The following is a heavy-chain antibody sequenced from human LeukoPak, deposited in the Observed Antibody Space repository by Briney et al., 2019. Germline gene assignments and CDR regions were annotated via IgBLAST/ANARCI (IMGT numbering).Heavy chain of an antibody. CDR3: AWTYYYGSGSSNFDY. CDR1: GYTFTSYG. CDR2: ISAYNGNT. Sequence: GASVKVSCKASGYTFTSYGISWVRQAPGQGLEWMGWISAYNGNTNYAQKLQGRVTMTTDTSTSTAYMELRSLRSDDTAVYYCAWTYYYGSGSSNFDYWGQGTLVTVSS. D-gene: IGHD3-10*01. V-gene: IGHV1-18*04. J-gene: IGHJ4*02.